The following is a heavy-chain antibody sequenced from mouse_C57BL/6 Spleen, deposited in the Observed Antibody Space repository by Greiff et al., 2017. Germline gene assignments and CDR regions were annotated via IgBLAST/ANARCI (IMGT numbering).Heavy chain of an antibody. CDR3: ASSMITRFFDY. D-gene: IGHD2-4*01. V-gene: IGHV1-82*01. J-gene: IGHJ2*01. CDR1: GYAFSSSW. CDR2: IYPGDGDT. Sequence: QVQLQQSGPELVKPGASVKISCKASGYAFSSSWMNWVKQRPGKGLEWIGRIYPGDGDTKYNGKFKGKATLTADKSSSTAYMQRSSLTSEDSAVYFCASSMITRFFDYWGQGTTLTVSS.